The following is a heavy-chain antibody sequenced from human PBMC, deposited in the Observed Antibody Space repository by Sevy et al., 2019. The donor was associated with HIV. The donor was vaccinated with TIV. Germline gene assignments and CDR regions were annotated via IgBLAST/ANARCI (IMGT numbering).Heavy chain of an antibody. V-gene: IGHV3-7*01. CDR2: IKQDAGQK. D-gene: IGHD1-7*01. CDR3: ARDDGNYYFHY. CDR1: GFTFSKYW. Sequence: GGSLRLSCAASGFTFSKYWMGWVRQAPGKGLEWVANIKQDAGQKYYVDSVKGRLTISRDNANNSLYLQMNSLRAEDMAVYFCARDDGNYYFHYWGQGTLVTVSS. J-gene: IGHJ4*02.